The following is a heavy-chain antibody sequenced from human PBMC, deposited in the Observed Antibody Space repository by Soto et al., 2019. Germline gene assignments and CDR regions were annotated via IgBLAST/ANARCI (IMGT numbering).Heavy chain of an antibody. CDR3: TRDMIYGSERSHYYYAMDV. Sequence: QVQLQESGPGLVKPSGTLSLTCAVSGGSISSSNWWSWVRQPPGQGLEWIGEIYHSGSTNYNPSLMSRLNISVDRSKNQLSLKLRSVTAADTAVYYCTRDMIYGSERSHYYYAMDVWGRGTTVTVSS. V-gene: IGHV4-4*02. CDR2: IYHSGST. J-gene: IGHJ6*02. CDR1: GGSISSSNW. D-gene: IGHD3-10*01.